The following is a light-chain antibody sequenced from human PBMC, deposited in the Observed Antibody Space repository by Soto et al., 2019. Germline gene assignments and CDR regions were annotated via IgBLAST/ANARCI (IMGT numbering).Light chain of an antibody. CDR1: STNFGAGYD. V-gene: IGLV1-40*01. CDR3: QSYYTSRSGSMI. CDR2: ADT. J-gene: IGLJ2*01. Sequence: QSVLTQPPSVSGAPGQRVTISCTGGSTNFGAGYDVHWYQQIPGTAPKLLIYADTNRPSGVPDRFSASRSGTSASLAITGLQAEDEADYYCQSYYTSRSGSMIFGGGTKLTVL.